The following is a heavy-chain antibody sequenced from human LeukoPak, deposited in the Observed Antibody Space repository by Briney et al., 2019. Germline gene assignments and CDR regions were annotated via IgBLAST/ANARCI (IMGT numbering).Heavy chain of an antibody. CDR2: ISSSGSTI. J-gene: IGHJ1*01. D-gene: IGHD3-22*01. CDR1: GFTLSDHY. CDR3: ARAAGSGYYYGGYFQH. Sequence: GGSLTLSCAASGFTLSDHYMNWVRQAPGKELEWVSYISSSGSTIYYADSVKGRFTISRDNAKNSLYLQMNSLRAEDTAVYYCARAAGSGYYYGGYFQHWGQGTLVTVSS. V-gene: IGHV3-11*04.